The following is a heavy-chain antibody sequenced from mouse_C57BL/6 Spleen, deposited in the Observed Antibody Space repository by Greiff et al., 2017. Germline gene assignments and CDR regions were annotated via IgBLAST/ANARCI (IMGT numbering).Heavy chain of an antibody. CDR1: GYKFTDYY. V-gene: IGHV1-19*01. J-gene: IGHJ1*03. D-gene: IGHD1-1*01. CDR3: AGGTTVVRYFDV. Sequence: EVKLVESGPVLVKPGASVKMSCKASGYKFTDYYMNWVKQSHGKSLEWIGVINPYNGGTSYNQKFKGKATLTVDKSSSTAYMELNSLTSEDSAVYYCAGGTTVVRYFDVWGTGTTVTVSS. CDR2: INPYNGGT.